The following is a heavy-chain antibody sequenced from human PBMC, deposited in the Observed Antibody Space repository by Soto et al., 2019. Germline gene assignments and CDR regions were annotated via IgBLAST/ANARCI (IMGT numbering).Heavy chain of an antibody. Sequence: QLQLQESGPGLVKPSETLSLTCTVSGGSISSSSYYWGWIRQPPGKGLEWIGSIYYSGSTYYNPSLKSRVTISVDTSKNQFSLKLSYVTAADTAVYYCASRGSGYYPYYYYGMDVWGQGTTVTVSS. CDR2: IYYSGST. V-gene: IGHV4-39*01. J-gene: IGHJ6*02. CDR1: GGSISSSSYY. D-gene: IGHD3-3*01. CDR3: ASRGSGYYPYYYYGMDV.